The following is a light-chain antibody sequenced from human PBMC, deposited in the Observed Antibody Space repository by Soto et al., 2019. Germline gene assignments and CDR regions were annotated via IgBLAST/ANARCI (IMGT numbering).Light chain of an antibody. V-gene: IGKV1-5*03. CDR1: QSISIW. J-gene: IGKJ1*01. Sequence: DIQMTESPSTLSASVGEGVTITCRASQSISIWLAWYQQKPGKAPKILIYKASSLESGVPSRFSGSGSGTEFTLTISSLQPDDFATYYCQQYSTYTPRTFGQGTKVDIK. CDR3: QQYSTYTPRT. CDR2: KAS.